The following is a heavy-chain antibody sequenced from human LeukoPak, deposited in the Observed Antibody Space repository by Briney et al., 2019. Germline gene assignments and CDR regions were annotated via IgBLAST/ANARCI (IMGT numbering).Heavy chain of an antibody. D-gene: IGHD3-22*01. CDR2: IIPIFGTA. CDR3: ARDWYYYDSSGFYYALRY. Sequence: SVKVSCKASGGTFSSYAISWVRQAPGQGLEWMGGIIPIFGTANYAQKFQGRVTISADESTSTAYMELSSLRSEDTAVYYCARDWYYYDSSGFYYALRYWGQGTLVTVSS. CDR1: GGTFSSYA. V-gene: IGHV1-69*13. J-gene: IGHJ4*02.